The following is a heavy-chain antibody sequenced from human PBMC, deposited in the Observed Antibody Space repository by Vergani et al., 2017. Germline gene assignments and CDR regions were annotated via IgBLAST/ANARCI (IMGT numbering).Heavy chain of an antibody. CDR2: IHHSGDT. D-gene: IGHD3-10*01. V-gene: IGHV4-38-2*01. Sequence: QVQLQESGPGLVKPSETLTLTCDVSDSSIMTNPYWGWFRQSPGKGLEWIGCIHHSGDTHYNSSLESRVSISIVSSSKFSLSLTSVTAAVTAIYYCARHRGSWGFFPSSYFYGMDVWGHGTTVTVSS. CDR1: DSSIMTNPY. CDR3: ARHRGSWGFFPSSYFYGMDV. J-gene: IGHJ6*02.